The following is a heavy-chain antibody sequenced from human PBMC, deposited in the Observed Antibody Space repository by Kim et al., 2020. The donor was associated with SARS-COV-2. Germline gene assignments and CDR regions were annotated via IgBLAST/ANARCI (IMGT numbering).Heavy chain of an antibody. J-gene: IGHJ4*02. V-gene: IGHV1-46*01. Sequence: YAKKFQGRVTMTRDTSTSTVYMELSSLRSEDTAVYYCARETSSWYRYFDYWGQGTLVTVSS. CDR3: ARETSSWYRYFDY. D-gene: IGHD6-13*01.